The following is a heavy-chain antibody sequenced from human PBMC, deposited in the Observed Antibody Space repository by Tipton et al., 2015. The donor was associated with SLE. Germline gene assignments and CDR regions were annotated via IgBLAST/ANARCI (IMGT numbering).Heavy chain of an antibody. CDR2: IYYSGST. Sequence: TLSLTCTVSGYSISSSHYWSWIRQPPGKGLEWIGYIYYSGSTNYNPSLKSRVTISVDTSKNQFSLKLSSVTAADTAVYYCARFNGVRTGFDYWGQGTLVTVSS. CDR3: ARFNGVRTGFDY. CDR1: GYSISSSHY. V-gene: IGHV4-59*07. D-gene: IGHD3-10*01. J-gene: IGHJ4*02.